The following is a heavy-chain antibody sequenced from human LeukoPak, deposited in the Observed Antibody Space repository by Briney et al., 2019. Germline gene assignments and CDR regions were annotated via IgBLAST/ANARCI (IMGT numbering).Heavy chain of an antibody. D-gene: IGHD3-22*01. V-gene: IGHV4-59*01. Sequence: SETLSLTCTVSAGSISSYYWSWIRQPPGKGLEWIGYIYYSGSTNYNPSLKSRVTISVDTSKNQFSLKLSSVTAADTAVYYCARGGSTLYYYDSSGNFDYWGQGTLVTVSS. J-gene: IGHJ4*02. CDR3: ARGGSTLYYYDSSGNFDY. CDR1: AGSISSYY. CDR2: IYYSGST.